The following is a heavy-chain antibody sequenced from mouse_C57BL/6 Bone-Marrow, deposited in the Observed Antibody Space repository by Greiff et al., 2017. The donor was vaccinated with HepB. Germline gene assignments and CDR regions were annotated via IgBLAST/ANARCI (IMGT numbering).Heavy chain of an antibody. D-gene: IGHD2-3*01. J-gene: IGHJ1*03. V-gene: IGHV3-8*01. CDR2: ISYSGST. CDR1: GYSITSDY. Sequence: EVKVVESGPGLAKPSQTLSLTCSVTGYSITSDYWNWIRKLPGNKLEYMGYISYSGSTYYNPSLKSRISITRDTSKNQYYLQLNSVTTEDTATYYCARRLLGFDVWGTGTTVTVSS. CDR3: ARRLLGFDV.